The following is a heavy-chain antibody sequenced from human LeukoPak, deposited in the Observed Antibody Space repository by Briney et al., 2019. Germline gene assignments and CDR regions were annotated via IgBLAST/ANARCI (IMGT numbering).Heavy chain of an antibody. CDR3: ATDGGYSTNEIDY. Sequence: GASVKVSCMVSGYTLIELSMHSVRQAPGEGFEWMGGFDPEDGETIYAQKFQGRVTMTEETSTDTAYMGLGSLRDEDTAVYYCATDGGYSTNEIDYWGQGTLVTVSS. CDR2: FDPEDGET. D-gene: IGHD6-13*01. J-gene: IGHJ4*02. V-gene: IGHV1-24*01. CDR1: GYTLIELS.